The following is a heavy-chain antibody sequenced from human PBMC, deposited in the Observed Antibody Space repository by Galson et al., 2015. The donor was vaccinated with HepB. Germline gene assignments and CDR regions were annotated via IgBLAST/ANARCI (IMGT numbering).Heavy chain of an antibody. CDR3: ARPSAYCSSSACSGARPLHLYYYFGLNV. CDR1: GFAFSKYA. J-gene: IGHJ6*02. V-gene: IGHV3-33*01. CDR2: IWYDGSNE. Sequence: SQRLSCAASGFAFSKYAMHWVRQTPGKGLEWVAVIWYDGSNEYYADSVKGRFTISRDNSKNTLFLQMNSLRAEDTAIYYCARPSAYCSSSACSGARPLHLYYYFGLNVWGQGTTVTVSS. D-gene: IGHD2-2*01.